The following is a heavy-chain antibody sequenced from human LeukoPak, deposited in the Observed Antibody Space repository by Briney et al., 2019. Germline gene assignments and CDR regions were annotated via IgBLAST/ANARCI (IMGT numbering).Heavy chain of an antibody. CDR3: ARVPGAYYDISIGFGSGWFDP. D-gene: IGHD3-9*01. Sequence: SETLSLTCFVSGYAINIDYSWGWIRQSPGKGLEWIGVISPKGITYYNPSLRGRVTISEDTSKNQFSLKLRSMTATDTAMYYCARVPGAYYDISIGFGSGWFDPWGQGILVTVSS. J-gene: IGHJ5*02. V-gene: IGHV4-38-2*02. CDR2: ISPKGIT. CDR1: GYAINIDYS.